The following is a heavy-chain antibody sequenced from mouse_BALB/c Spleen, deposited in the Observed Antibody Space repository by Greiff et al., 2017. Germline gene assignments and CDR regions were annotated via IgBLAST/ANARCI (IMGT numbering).Heavy chain of an antibody. Sequence: EVHLVESGGGLVKPGGSLKLSCAASGFTFSSYAMSWVRQSPEKRLEWVAEISSGGSYTYYPDTVTGRFTISRDNAKNTLYLEMSSLRSEDTAMYYCAREGYGTLAMDYWGQGTSVTVSS. V-gene: IGHV5-9-4*01. D-gene: IGHD1-1*01. CDR2: ISSGGSYT. CDR1: GFTFSSYA. J-gene: IGHJ4*01. CDR3: AREGYGTLAMDY.